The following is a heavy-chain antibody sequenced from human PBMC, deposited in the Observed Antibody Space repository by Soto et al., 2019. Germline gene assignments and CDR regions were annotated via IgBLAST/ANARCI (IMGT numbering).Heavy chain of an antibody. D-gene: IGHD2-15*01. CDR2: ISYDGNNK. V-gene: IGHV3-30*18. Sequence: QVQLVESGGGVVQPGRSLRLSCAASGFTFSSYGMHWVRQAPGKGLEWVAVISYDGNNKYYADSVKRRFTISRDNSKNTLYLQMNSLRAEDTAVYYCAKDEVLVVAVARDYYGMDVWGQGTTVTVSS. CDR1: GFTFSSYG. CDR3: AKDEVLVVAVARDYYGMDV. J-gene: IGHJ6*02.